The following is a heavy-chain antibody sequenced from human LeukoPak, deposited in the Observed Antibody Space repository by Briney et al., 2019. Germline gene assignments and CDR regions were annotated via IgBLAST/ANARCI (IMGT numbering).Heavy chain of an antibody. CDR2: INHSGST. V-gene: IGHV4-34*01. D-gene: IGHD2-2*02. Sequence: SETLSLTCAVYGGSFSGYYWSWIRQPPGKGLEWIGEINHSGSTSYNPSLKSRVTISVDTSKNQFSLKLSSVTAADTAVYYCARCVVVVPAAILPNYYYGMDVWGQGTTVTVSS. CDR1: GGSFSGYY. J-gene: IGHJ6*02. CDR3: ARCVVVVPAAILPNYYYGMDV.